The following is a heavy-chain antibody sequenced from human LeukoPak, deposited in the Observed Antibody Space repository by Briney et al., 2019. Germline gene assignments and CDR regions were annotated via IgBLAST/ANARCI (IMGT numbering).Heavy chain of an antibody. CDR3: ARPYGGYVFDY. V-gene: IGHV4-4*07. CDR1: GGSFSSYY. Sequence: SETLSLTCTVSGGSFSSYYRSWIRQPAGKGLEWIGRIYTSGSTIYNAAPKSRVTISVDTSKNQFSLKLSSVTAADTAVYYCARPYGGYVFDYWGQGTLVTVSS. CDR2: IYTSGST. J-gene: IGHJ4*02. D-gene: IGHD5-12*01.